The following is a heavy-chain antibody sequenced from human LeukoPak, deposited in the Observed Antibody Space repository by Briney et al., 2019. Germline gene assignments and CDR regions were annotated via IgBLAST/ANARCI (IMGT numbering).Heavy chain of an antibody. CDR2: ITSSGASA. Sequence: GGSLRLSCAASGFTFSSYAMTWVRQAPGKGLEWVSGITSSGASAYYAASVEGRFTVSRDNSENTLYLQINNLRAEDTGTYYCVRDEDLYSPTWYPFEDWGQGTLVIVSS. V-gene: IGHV3-23*01. D-gene: IGHD5-12*01. CDR3: VRDEDLYSPTWYPFED. J-gene: IGHJ4*02. CDR1: GFTFSSYA.